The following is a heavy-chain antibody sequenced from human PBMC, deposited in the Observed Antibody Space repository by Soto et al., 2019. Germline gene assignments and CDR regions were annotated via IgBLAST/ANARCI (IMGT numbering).Heavy chain of an antibody. CDR2: ISYSGRT. CDR3: ARRRASDYGGNHHPYYFDR. J-gene: IGHJ4*02. D-gene: IGHD4-17*01. Sequence: SETLSLSCTVSWASSITDNYFWIWIRQSPRRGLELILSISYSGRTYDNPSLQSRVTISIDASKNQFSLKLTSVTTADTAVYYCARRRASDYGGNHHPYYFDRWGQGALVTVSS. V-gene: IGHV4-39*01. CDR1: WASSITDNYF.